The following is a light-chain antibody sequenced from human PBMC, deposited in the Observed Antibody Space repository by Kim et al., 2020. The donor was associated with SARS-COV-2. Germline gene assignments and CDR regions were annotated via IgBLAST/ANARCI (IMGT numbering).Light chain of an antibody. CDR3: QQRSNWPPRYT. CDR1: QSVSSY. V-gene: IGKV3-11*01. Sequence: SPVDRATLSCRASQSVSSYLAWYQQKPGQAPRLLIYDASNRATGIPARFSGSGSGTDFTLTISSLEPEAFAVYYCQQRSNWPPRYTFGQGTKLEI. J-gene: IGKJ2*01. CDR2: DAS.